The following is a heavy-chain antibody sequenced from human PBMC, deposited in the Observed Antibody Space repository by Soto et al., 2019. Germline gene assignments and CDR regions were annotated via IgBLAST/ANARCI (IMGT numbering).Heavy chain of an antibody. CDR2: ISYDGSNK. CDR1: VFTFSSYA. D-gene: IGHD1-1*01. V-gene: IGHV3-30-3*01. CDR3: ARERNWNVLALDH. J-gene: IGHJ4*02. Sequence: PVGSLRLSCASSVFTFSSYAMHWVRHSPGKGLEWVAVISYDGSNKYYADSVKGRFTISSDNSKNTLYLQMNSLRAEDTAVYYCARERNWNVLALDHWGQGTRVTVSP.